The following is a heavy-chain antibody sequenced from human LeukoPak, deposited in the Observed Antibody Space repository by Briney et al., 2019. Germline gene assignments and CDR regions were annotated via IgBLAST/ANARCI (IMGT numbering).Heavy chain of an antibody. D-gene: IGHD3-22*01. CDR2: ISSSSSYI. CDR3: ARDGPGDNYDSSGYYASYFDY. V-gene: IGHV3-21*01. Sequence: AGGSLRLSCAASGFTFSSYSMNWVRQAPGKGLEWVSSISSSSSYIYYADSVKGRFTISRDNAKNSLYLQMNSLRAEDTAVYYCARDGPGDNYDSSGYYASYFDYWGQGTLVTVSS. CDR1: GFTFSSYS. J-gene: IGHJ4*02.